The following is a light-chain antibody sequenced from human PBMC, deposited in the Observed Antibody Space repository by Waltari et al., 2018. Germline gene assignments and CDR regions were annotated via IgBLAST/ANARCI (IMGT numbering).Light chain of an antibody. CDR3: YSSDSTGLRV. J-gene: IGLJ1*01. Sequence: SYELTQTPSVSVSPGQTARITCPGHELPRKYAYWFQHKSGQAPRLVIYEDTKRPSGIPGRFSGSSSGTVATLTITGAQVDDEADYYCYSSDSTGLRVFGGGTTVVVL. V-gene: IGLV3-10*01. CDR2: EDT. CDR1: ELPRKY.